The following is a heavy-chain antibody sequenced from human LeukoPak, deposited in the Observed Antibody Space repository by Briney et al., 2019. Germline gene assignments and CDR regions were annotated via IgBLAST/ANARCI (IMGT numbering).Heavy chain of an antibody. Sequence: SETLSLTCTVSGGSISSYYWSWIRQPPAKGLEWIGYIYYSGSTNYNPSLKSRVTISVDTSKNQFSLKLSSVTAADTAVYYCARERGYCSSTSCYGAVGGTWFDPWGQGTLVTVSS. D-gene: IGHD2-2*01. J-gene: IGHJ5*02. V-gene: IGHV4-59*01. CDR2: IYYSGST. CDR1: GGSISSYY. CDR3: ARERGYCSSTSCYGAVGGTWFDP.